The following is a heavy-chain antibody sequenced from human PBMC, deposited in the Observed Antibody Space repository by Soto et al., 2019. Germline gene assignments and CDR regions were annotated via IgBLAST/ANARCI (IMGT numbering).Heavy chain of an antibody. Sequence: GSLKISFKGSVYSFTSYWISWLRQMPGKGLEWMGRIDPSDSYTNYSPSFQGHVTISADKSISTAYLQWSSLKASDTAMYYCARSGYSYGYPLYYFDYWGQGTLVTVSS. D-gene: IGHD5-18*01. J-gene: IGHJ4*02. V-gene: IGHV5-10-1*01. CDR1: VYSFTSYW. CDR3: ARSGYSYGYPLYYFDY. CDR2: IDPSDSYT.